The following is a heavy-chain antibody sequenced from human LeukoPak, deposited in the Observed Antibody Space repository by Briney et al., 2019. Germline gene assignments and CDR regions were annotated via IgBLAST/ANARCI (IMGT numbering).Heavy chain of an antibody. J-gene: IGHJ4*02. D-gene: IGHD3-22*01. CDR2: IYYSGST. Sequence: PSETLSLTCTVSGGSISSSSYYWGWIRQPPGKGLEWIGSIYYSGSTYYNPSLKSRVTISVDTSKNQFSLKLSSVTAADTAVYYCASTRSTVTYYYDSSGYWDYWGQGTLVTVSS. V-gene: IGHV4-39*07. CDR1: GGSISSSSYY. CDR3: ASTRSTVTYYYDSSGYWDY.